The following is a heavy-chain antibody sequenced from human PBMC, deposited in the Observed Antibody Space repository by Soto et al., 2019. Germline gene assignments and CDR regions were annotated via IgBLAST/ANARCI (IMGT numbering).Heavy chain of an antibody. CDR3: ARELSTVTNYGMDV. CDR2: INHSGSA. D-gene: IGHD4-17*01. V-gene: IGHV4-34*01. Sequence: PSETLSLTCAVYGESFSGYIWTWIRQTPGKGLQWIGQINHSGSASYNPSLKSRVTISVDTSKNQFSLKLSSVTAADTAVYYCARELSTVTNYGMDVWGQGTTVTVSS. CDR1: GESFSGYI. J-gene: IGHJ6*02.